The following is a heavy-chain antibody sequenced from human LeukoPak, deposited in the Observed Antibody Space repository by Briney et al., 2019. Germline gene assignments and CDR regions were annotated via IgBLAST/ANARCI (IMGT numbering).Heavy chain of an antibody. J-gene: IGHJ4*02. CDR3: ARDNYYDSSGYPPDY. V-gene: IGHV3-21*01. CDR2: ISSSSSYI. CDR1: GFTFSSYS. Sequence: GGSLRLSCAASGFTFSSYSMNWVRQAPGKGLEWGSSISSSSSYIYYADSVKGRFTISRDNAKNSLYLQMNSLRAEDTAVYYCARDNYYDSSGYPPDYWGQGTLVTVSS. D-gene: IGHD3-22*01.